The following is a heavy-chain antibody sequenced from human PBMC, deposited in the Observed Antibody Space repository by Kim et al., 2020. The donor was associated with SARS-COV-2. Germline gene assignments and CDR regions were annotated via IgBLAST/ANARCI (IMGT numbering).Heavy chain of an antibody. Sequence: TSRVTISVDTSKNQFSLKLSSVTAADTAVYYCARTRPGIAVAGTEYWFDPWGQGTLVTVSS. D-gene: IGHD6-19*01. J-gene: IGHJ5*02. V-gene: IGHV4-59*01. CDR3: ARTRPGIAVAGTEYWFDP.